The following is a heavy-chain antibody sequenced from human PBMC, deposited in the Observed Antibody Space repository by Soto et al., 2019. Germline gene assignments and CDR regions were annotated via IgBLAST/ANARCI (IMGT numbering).Heavy chain of an antibody. V-gene: IGHV3-23*01. CDR2: ISGSGVST. J-gene: IGHJ6*02. CDR1: GFTISNYA. Sequence: PGGSLRLSCAASGFTISNYAISWGRQAPGKGLEWVSSISGSGVSTYYADSVKGRFTISRDNSKNTLYLQRNSLRAEDPAVYYCATYSGNYERYGVYYGMDVWCQGTTVTVSS. CDR3: ATYSGNYERYGVYYGMDV. D-gene: IGHD1-26*01.